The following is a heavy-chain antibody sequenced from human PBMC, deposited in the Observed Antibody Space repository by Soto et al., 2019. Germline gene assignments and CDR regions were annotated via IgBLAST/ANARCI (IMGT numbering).Heavy chain of an antibody. Sequence: QVQLVQSGAEVKKPGASVKVSCKASGYTFTGYYMHWVRQAPGQGLEWMGWINPNSGGTNYAQKFQGWVTMTRDTSISTAYMELSRLRSDDTAVYYCARGGVGLGYCSSTSCYEHYYYYMDVWGKGTTVTVSS. CDR3: ARGGVGLGYCSSTSCYEHYYYYMDV. J-gene: IGHJ6*03. D-gene: IGHD2-2*01. V-gene: IGHV1-2*04. CDR1: GYTFTGYY. CDR2: INPNSGGT.